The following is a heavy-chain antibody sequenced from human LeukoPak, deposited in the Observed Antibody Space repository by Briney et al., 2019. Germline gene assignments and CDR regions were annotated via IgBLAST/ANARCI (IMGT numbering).Heavy chain of an antibody. Sequence: ASLKVSCKVSGYTFTGYYIHWVRQAPGQGLEWMGWINPNSGGTNYAQKFQGRVTMTRDTSISTAYMELSSLRADDTAVYYCARGSRPGVVNHDAFDIWGQGTMVTVSS. CDR2: INPNSGGT. D-gene: IGHD3-3*01. CDR3: ARGSRPGVVNHDAFDI. J-gene: IGHJ3*02. CDR1: GYTFTGYY. V-gene: IGHV1-2*02.